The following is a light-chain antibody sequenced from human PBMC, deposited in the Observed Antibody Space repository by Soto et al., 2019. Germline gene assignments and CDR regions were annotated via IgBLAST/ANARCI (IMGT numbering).Light chain of an antibody. CDR3: QQCRNWPLT. CDR2: DAS. Sequence: EIVMTQSPATLSVSPGEVATLSCKASQNVYNNLAWYQQRPGQPPRLLIYDASTRANGISARFSGSGYGTEFTLTISSLQSEDFAVYFCQQCRNWPLTFGGGTKVEIK. J-gene: IGKJ4*01. V-gene: IGKV3-15*01. CDR1: QNVYNN.